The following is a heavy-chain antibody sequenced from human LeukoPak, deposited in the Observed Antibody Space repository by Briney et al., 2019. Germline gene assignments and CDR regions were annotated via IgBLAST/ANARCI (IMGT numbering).Heavy chain of an antibody. J-gene: IGHJ1*01. D-gene: IGHD1-26*01. Sequence: PGGSLRLSCAASGFTFSDYWMHWVRQAPGKGLVWVSHINADEDRAAYADSVKGRFTISRDNARNTLYLQMNSLRAEDTAVYYCAKVSSRPREYSGSPLVGFFQHWGQGTLVTVSS. CDR3: AKVSSRPREYSGSPLVGFFQH. CDR2: INADEDRA. V-gene: IGHV3-74*01. CDR1: GFTFSDYW.